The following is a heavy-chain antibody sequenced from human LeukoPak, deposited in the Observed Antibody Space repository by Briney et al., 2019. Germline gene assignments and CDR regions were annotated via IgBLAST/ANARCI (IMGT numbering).Heavy chain of an antibody. D-gene: IGHD3-10*01. J-gene: IGHJ5*02. CDR3: ARDYYGSGSYHP. Sequence: GGSLRLSCGASGLTFTTYWMSWVRQAPGKGLEWVANIKQDGREKYYVDSVKGRFTISRDNAKNSLYLQMNSLRAEDTAVYYCARDYYGSGSYHPWGRGILVTVSS. V-gene: IGHV3-7*05. CDR1: GLTFTTYW. CDR2: IKQDGREK.